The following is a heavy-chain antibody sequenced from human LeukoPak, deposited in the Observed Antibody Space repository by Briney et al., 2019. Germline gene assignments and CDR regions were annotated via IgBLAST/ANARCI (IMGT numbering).Heavy chain of an antibody. CDR2: INSDGSST. D-gene: IGHD3-22*01. J-gene: IGHJ5*02. V-gene: IGHV3-74*01. Sequence: PGGSLRLSCAASGSTFSRYWMHWVRQAPGKGLVWVSRINSDGSSTNYADSVKGRFTISRDNAKNTLYLQMNSLRVEDTAVYYCASSSGGFNWFDPWGQGTLVTVSS. CDR3: ASSSGGFNWFDP. CDR1: GSTFSRYW.